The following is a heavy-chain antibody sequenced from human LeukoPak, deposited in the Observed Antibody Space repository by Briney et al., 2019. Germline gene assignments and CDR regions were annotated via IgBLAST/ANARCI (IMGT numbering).Heavy chain of an antibody. V-gene: IGHV1-69*10. CDR2: IIPILGIA. CDR1: GGTFISYT. Sequence: SVKVSCKASGGTFISYTISWVRQAPGQGLEWMGGIIPILGIANYAQKFQGRVTITADKSTSTAYMELSSLRSEDTAVYYCARVPGREYGMDGWGQGTTVTVSS. J-gene: IGHJ6*02. CDR3: ARVPGREYGMDG. D-gene: IGHD1-26*01.